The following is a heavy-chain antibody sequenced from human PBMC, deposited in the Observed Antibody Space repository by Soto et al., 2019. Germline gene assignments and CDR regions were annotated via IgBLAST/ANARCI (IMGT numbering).Heavy chain of an antibody. V-gene: IGHV3-30-3*01. CDR1: GFTFTLYA. D-gene: IGHD3-10*01. Sequence: GGSLRLSCAASGFTFTLYAIHWVRQAPGKGLEWVAVISHDGSIKYYTDSVKGRFTISRDNSLHTVYLQMNSLGPEDTAVYFCARSSGVSTPDFDYWGQGALVTVSS. CDR2: ISHDGSIK. J-gene: IGHJ4*02. CDR3: ARSSGVSTPDFDY.